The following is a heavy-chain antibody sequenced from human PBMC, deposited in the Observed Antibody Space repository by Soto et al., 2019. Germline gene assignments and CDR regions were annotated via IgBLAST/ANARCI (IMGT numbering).Heavy chain of an antibody. V-gene: IGHV4-39*01. J-gene: IGHJ5*02. Sequence: PSETLSLTCTVSGDSISSIGNYWGWIRQSPGKGLEWIGSIYYTGTTYYNPSLKSRVTISVDTSRNQFSLKVNSVTAADTAVYFCARHPHSGRLIDPWGQGTLVTVSS. CDR2: IYYTGTT. CDR1: GDSISSIGNY. D-gene: IGHD6-25*01. CDR3: ARHPHSGRLIDP.